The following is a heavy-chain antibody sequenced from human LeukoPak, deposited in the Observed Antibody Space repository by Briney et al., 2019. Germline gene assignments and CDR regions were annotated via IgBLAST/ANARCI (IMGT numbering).Heavy chain of an antibody. J-gene: IGHJ6*02. CDR1: GFTFNNYA. V-gene: IGHV3-23*01. CDR3: ARDRYYYDSSGLSKYYYYYGMDV. D-gene: IGHD3-22*01. CDR2: IMIGGDGK. Sequence: GGSLRLSCAGSGFTFNNYAMSWVRRAPRKGLEWVSTIMIGGDGKHYADSVKGRFTISRDNSKNMLYLQMNSLRAEDTAVYYCARDRYYYDSSGLSKYYYYYGMDVWGQGTTVTVSS.